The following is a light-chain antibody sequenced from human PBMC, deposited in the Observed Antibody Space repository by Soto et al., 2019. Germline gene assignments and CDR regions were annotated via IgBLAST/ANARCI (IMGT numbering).Light chain of an antibody. V-gene: IGKV1-39*01. J-gene: IGKJ4*01. CDR1: QSITKY. CDR3: QQSYSTPPT. Sequence: DIQMTQSPSSLSASVGDRVTITCRASQSITKYLSWYRQKPGKAPNLLIYGASSLQSGVPSRFIGSGSGIDFTLTISSLQPEDFVTYYCQQSYSTPPTFGGGTKVEIK. CDR2: GAS.